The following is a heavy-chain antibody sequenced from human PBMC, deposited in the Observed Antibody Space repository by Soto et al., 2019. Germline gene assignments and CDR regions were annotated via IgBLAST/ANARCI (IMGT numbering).Heavy chain of an antibody. CDR3: ARESSGWCDY. D-gene: IGHD6-19*01. J-gene: IGHJ4*02. CDR1: GYTVNSDG. CDR2: ISAYNGNT. V-gene: IGHV1-18*01. Sequence: ASLKGSCKASGYTVNSDGISCVRQAPGQGLEWMGWISAYNGNTNYAQKLQGRVTMTTDTSTSTAYMELRSLRSDDTAVYYCARESSGWCDYWGQGTLVTVSS.